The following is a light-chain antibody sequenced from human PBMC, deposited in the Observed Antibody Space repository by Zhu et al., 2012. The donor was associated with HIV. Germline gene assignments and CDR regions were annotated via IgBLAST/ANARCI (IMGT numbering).Light chain of an antibody. CDR1: QDITNY. J-gene: IGKJ5*01. CDR2: TAS. V-gene: IGKV1-9*01. CDR3: QKLNTYPLT. Sequence: DIRLTQSPSFLSASVGDRVTITCRASQDITNYLAWYQQKPGKAPKLLIYTASTLQSGVPSRFSGSGSGTEFTLTISSLQPEDFATYYCQKLNTYPLTFGQGTRLEIK.